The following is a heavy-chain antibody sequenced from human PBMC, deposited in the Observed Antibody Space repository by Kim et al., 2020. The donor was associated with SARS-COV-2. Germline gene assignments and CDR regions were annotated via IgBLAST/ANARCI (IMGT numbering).Heavy chain of an antibody. D-gene: IGHD2-15*01. J-gene: IGHJ5*02. CDR3: ARHNNFRVVWFDP. Sequence: YTPSFQGHVTISADKSISTAYLQWSSLKASDTAMYYCARHNNFRVVWFDPWGQGTLVTVSS. V-gene: IGHV5-10-1*01.